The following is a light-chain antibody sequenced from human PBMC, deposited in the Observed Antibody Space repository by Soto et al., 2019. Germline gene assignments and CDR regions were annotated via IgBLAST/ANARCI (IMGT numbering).Light chain of an antibody. CDR3: GTCDSSLSAVV. V-gene: IGLV1-51*02. Sequence: QSVLTQPPSVSAAPGQKVTISCTGSRSNIGNNYVSWYQQLPGTAPKLLIYENDKRPSGIPDRFSGSKSGTSATLGITGLQAGDEADYYCGTCDSSLSAVVFGGGTKVTVL. CDR2: END. CDR1: RSNIGNNY. J-gene: IGLJ3*02.